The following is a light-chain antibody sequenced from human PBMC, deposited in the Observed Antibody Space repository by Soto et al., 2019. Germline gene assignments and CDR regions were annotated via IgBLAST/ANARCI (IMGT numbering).Light chain of an antibody. V-gene: IGKV3-20*01. CDR2: GAS. CDR1: QSVNSRY. CDR3: QHYENSPLT. Sequence: EVVLTQSPGTLSLSPGERAILSCRASQSVNSRYLAWYQQKHGQAPRLLISGASSRATGIPDRFSGSGSGTDFTLIINRLEAEDFAVYYCQHYENSPLTFGGGTKVEI. J-gene: IGKJ4*01.